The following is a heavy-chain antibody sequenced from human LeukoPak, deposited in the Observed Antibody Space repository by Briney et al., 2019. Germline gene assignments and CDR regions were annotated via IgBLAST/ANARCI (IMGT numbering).Heavy chain of an antibody. CDR2: IYYSGST. Sequence: SETLSLTCTVSGGSISSYYWSWIRQPPGKGLEWIGYIYYSGSTNYNPSLKSRVTISVDTSKNQFSLKLSSVTAADTAVYYCARLRLPLSVTTPRINWYFDLWGRGTLVTDSS. D-gene: IGHD4-17*01. V-gene: IGHV4-59*12. CDR1: GGSISSYY. J-gene: IGHJ2*01. CDR3: ARLRLPLSVTTPRINWYFDL.